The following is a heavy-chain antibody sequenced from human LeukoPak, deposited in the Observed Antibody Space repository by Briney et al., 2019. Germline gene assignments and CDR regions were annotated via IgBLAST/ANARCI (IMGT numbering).Heavy chain of an antibody. J-gene: IGHJ3*02. Sequence: GGSLRLSCAASGFTFSSYSMNWVRQAPGKGLEWVANIKQDGSEKFYVDSVKGRFTISRDNAKSSLYLQMNSLGAEDTAVYYCARKVGSSWSFDAFDIWGQGTMVTVSS. CDR1: GFTFSSYS. V-gene: IGHV3-7*01. CDR2: IKQDGSEK. D-gene: IGHD6-13*01. CDR3: ARKVGSSWSFDAFDI.